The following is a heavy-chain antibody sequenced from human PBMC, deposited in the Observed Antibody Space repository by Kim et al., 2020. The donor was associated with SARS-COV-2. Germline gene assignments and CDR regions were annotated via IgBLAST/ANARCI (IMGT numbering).Heavy chain of an antibody. CDR2: IYPGDSDT. J-gene: IGHJ5*02. D-gene: IGHD6-19*01. CDR3: ARTHKQWLVPAEPSTNWFDP. Sequence: GESLKISCKGSGYSFTSYWIGWVRQMPGKGLEWMGIIYPGDSDTRYSPSFQGQVTISADKSISTAYLQWSSLKASDTAMYYCARTHKQWLVPAEPSTNWFDPWGQGTLVTVSS. V-gene: IGHV5-51*01. CDR1: GYSFTSYW.